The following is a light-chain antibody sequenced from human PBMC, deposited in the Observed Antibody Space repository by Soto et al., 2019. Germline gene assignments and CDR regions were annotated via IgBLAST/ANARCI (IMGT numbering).Light chain of an antibody. J-gene: IGKJ4*01. V-gene: IGKV1-39*01. CDR1: HSMFTY. CDR3: QQSYNTPLT. Sequence: DIQMTQSTFSLSASVGERVTISCLASHSMFTYLNWYQQKPGKAPKRLIYAASSLQSGVPSRFSGSGSGTDFTLTISSLQPEDSATYYCQQSYNTPLTLGGGTKVDIK. CDR2: AAS.